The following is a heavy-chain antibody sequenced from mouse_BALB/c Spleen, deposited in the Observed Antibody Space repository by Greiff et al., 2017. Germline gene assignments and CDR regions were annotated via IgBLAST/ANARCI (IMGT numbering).Heavy chain of an antibody. D-gene: IGHD1-1*01. J-gene: IGHJ2*01. CDR1: GYSFTSYW. CDR3: ARGNYGSSYVDYFDY. V-gene: IGHV1S126*01. CDR2: IDPSDSET. Sequence: QVQLKQSGPQLVRPGASVKISCKASGYSFTSYWMHWVKQRPGQGLEWIGVIDPSDSETRFNQKFKDKATLTVDKSSSTAYMQLSSQTSEDSAVYDCARGNYGSSYVDYFDYWGQGTTLTVSA.